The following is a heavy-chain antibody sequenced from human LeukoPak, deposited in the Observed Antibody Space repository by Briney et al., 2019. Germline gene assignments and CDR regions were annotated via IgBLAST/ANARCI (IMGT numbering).Heavy chain of an antibody. CDR3: AKDRGDIWFGERNYFDY. CDR2: ISYDGSNN. Sequence: GRSLRLSCAASGFTFSSYGMHWVRQAPGKGLEGVPVISYDGSNNYYADPVKARFTISRDNSKNTLYPQMNSLRAEDTAVCYCAKDRGDIWFGERNYFDYWGQGTLVTVSS. J-gene: IGHJ4*02. D-gene: IGHD3-10*01. V-gene: IGHV3-30*18. CDR1: GFTFSSYG.